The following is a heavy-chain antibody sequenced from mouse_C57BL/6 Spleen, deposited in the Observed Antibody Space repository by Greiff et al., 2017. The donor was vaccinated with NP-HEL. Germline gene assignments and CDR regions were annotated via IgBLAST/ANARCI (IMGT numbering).Heavy chain of an antibody. J-gene: IGHJ4*01. CDR3: ARNHNGSSLNAMDY. V-gene: IGHV1-50*01. CDR1: GYTFTSYW. D-gene: IGHD1-1*01. Sequence: VQLQQPGAELVKPGASVKLSCKASGYTFTSYWMQWVKQRPGQGLEWIGEIDPSDSYTNYNQKFKGKATLTVDTSSSTAYMQLSSLTSEDSAVYYCARNHNGSSLNAMDYWGQGTSVTVSS. CDR2: IDPSDSYT.